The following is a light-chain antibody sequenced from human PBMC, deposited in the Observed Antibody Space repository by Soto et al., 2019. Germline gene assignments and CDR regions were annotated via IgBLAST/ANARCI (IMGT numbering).Light chain of an antibody. V-gene: IGKV4-1*01. CDR2: WAS. CDR3: QQYYSTLRT. J-gene: IGKJ1*01. Sequence: IFMTQSPDSLAVSLGERATINCKSSQSVLYSSNNKNYLAWYQQKPGQPPKLLIYWASTRESGVPDRFSGSGSGTDFTLTISRLQAEDVAVYYCQQYYSTLRTFGQGTKV. CDR1: QSVLYSSNNKNY.